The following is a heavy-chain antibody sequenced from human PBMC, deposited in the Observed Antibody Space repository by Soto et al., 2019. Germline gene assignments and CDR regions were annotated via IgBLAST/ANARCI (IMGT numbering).Heavy chain of an antibody. CDR3: AKRGSRDSSGYYYVRDLYYFDY. Sequence: SGGSLRLSCAASGFTFSSYAMSWVRQAPGKGLEWVSAISGSGGSTYYADSVKGRFTISRDNSKNTLYLQMNSLGAEDTAVYYCAKRGSRDSSGYYYVRDLYYFDYWGQGTLVTVSS. CDR1: GFTFSSYA. D-gene: IGHD3-22*01. V-gene: IGHV3-23*01. J-gene: IGHJ4*02. CDR2: ISGSGGST.